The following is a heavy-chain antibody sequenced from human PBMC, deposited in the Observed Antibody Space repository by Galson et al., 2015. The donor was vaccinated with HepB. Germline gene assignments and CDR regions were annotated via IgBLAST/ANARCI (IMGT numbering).Heavy chain of an antibody. CDR3: AKGKREPVAGKRNWFDP. CDR2: ISYDGSNK. CDR1: GFTFSSYG. V-gene: IGHV3-30*18. J-gene: IGHJ5*02. Sequence: SLRLSCAASGFTFSSYGMHWVRQAPGKGLEWVAVISYDGSNKYYADSVKGRFTISRDNSKNTLYLQMNSLRAEDTAVYYCAKGKREPVAGKRNWFDPWGQGTLVTVSS. D-gene: IGHD6-19*01.